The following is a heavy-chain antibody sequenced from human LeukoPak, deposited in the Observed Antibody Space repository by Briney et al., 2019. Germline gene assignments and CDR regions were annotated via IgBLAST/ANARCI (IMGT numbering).Heavy chain of an antibody. V-gene: IGHV3-48*03. J-gene: IGHJ6*04. CDR1: GFTFSSYE. CDR3: AELGITMIGGV. D-gene: IGHD3-10*02. Sequence: PGGLLRFSCAASGFTFSSYERNWVRQAPGKGLEWVSYISSSGSTIYYADFVKGRFTISSDNAKNSLYLQMNSMRAEDTVFYYCAELGITMIGGVWGKGPTVTIPS. CDR2: ISSSGSTI.